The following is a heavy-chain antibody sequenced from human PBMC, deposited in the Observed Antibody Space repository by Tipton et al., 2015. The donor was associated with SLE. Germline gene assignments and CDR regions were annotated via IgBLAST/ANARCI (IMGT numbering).Heavy chain of an antibody. CDR3: ALMQSLVDAFDI. Sequence: TLSLTCVVYGGSFNDNFWTWIRQPPGKGLEWIGEINHSGSTDYNPSLKSRVTVSLDTSKTQFSLKVTSVTAADTATYYCALMQSLVDAFDIWGQGTMVTVYS. CDR2: INHSGST. J-gene: IGHJ3*02. V-gene: IGHV4-34*01. CDR1: GGSFNDNF. D-gene: IGHD1-26*01.